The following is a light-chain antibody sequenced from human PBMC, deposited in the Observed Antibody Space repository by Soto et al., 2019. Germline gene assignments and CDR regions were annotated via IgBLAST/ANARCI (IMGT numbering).Light chain of an antibody. V-gene: IGKV1-39*01. CDR2: AAS. CDR3: QQSYSAPYT. Sequence: DIQMTQSPSSLSASVGDRVTITCRASQSIYSSLNWYHQKPGKAPKLLIYAASNLQSGVPSRFSGSGSGTDFALSISSLQPGDFATYYCQQSYSAPYTFGQGTKLEI. CDR1: QSIYSS. J-gene: IGKJ2*01.